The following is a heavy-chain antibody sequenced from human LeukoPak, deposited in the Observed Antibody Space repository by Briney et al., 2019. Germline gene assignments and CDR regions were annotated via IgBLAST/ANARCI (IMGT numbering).Heavy chain of an antibody. J-gene: IGHJ4*02. V-gene: IGHV3-74*01. CDR1: GFTFSNSW. CDR2: MNGDGSTT. Sequence: PGGSLRLSCAASGFTFSNSWMHWVRQAPGKGLVWVSRMNGDGSTTTYADSVKGRFSISRDNAKNTLYLQMSSLRAEDTAVYYCARSQGAYDTWGQGTQVTVSS. CDR3: ARSQGAYDT. D-gene: IGHD5-12*01.